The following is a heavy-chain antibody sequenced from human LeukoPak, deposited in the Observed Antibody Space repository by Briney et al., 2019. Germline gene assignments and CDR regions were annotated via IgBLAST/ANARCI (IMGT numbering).Heavy chain of an antibody. J-gene: IGHJ4*02. D-gene: IGHD1-26*01. CDR1: GFTVSSNS. CDR2: ISSSSSYI. Sequence: GGSLRLSCTVSGFTVSSNSMSWVRQAPGKGLEWVSSISSSSSYIYYADSVKGRFTISRDNAKNSLYLQMNSLRAEDTAVYYCARDGSDSGSYPNYFDYWGQGTLVTVSS. V-gene: IGHV3-21*01. CDR3: ARDGSDSGSYPNYFDY.